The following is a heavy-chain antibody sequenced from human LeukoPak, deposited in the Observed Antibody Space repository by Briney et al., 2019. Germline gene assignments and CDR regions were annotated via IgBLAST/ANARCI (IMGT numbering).Heavy chain of an antibody. V-gene: IGHV3-23*01. CDR3: AKRIAVAYYYYMDV. Sequence: PGGSLRLSCAASGFTFSSYAMSWVRQAPGKGLEWVSAISGSGGSTYYADSVKGRFTISRDNSKNTLYLQMNSLGAEDTAVYYCAKRIAVAYYYYMDVWGKGTTVTVSS. D-gene: IGHD6-19*01. J-gene: IGHJ6*03. CDR1: GFTFSSYA. CDR2: ISGSGGST.